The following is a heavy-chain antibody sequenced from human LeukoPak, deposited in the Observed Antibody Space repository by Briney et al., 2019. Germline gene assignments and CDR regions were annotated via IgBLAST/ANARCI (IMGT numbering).Heavy chain of an antibody. Sequence: GGSLRLSCAASGFTFSSYSMNWVRQAPGKGLEWVSSISSSSSYIYYADSVKGRFTISRDNAKNSLYLQMNSLRAEDTAVYYCAREGDSSGYYRYFDHWGQGTLVTVSS. J-gene: IGHJ4*02. V-gene: IGHV3-21*01. CDR3: AREGDSSGYYRYFDH. D-gene: IGHD3-22*01. CDR1: GFTFSSYS. CDR2: ISSSSSYI.